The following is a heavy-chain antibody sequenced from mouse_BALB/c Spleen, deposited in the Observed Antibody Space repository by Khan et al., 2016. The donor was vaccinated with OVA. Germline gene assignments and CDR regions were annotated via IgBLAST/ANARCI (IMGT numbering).Heavy chain of an antibody. CDR3: AYSFLLYPIAY. CDR1: GFTIKDTY. D-gene: IGHD1-2*01. Sequence: VQLQQSGAELMKPGASVKLSCTVSGFTIKDTYMHWVRQRPGQALEWIGRIDPANGGTKYDPKFQGKATMTTDTSSNTAYLQLSSLTSEDTAVYYCAYSFLLYPIAYWGQGTSVTVSS. J-gene: IGHJ4*01. V-gene: IGHV14-3*02. CDR2: IDPANGGT.